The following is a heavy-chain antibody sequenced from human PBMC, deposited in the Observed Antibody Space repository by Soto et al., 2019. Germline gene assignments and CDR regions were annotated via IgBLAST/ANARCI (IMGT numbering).Heavy chain of an antibody. J-gene: IGHJ5*02. Sequence: TSETLSLTCTFSGGSISSGGYYLGWIRQHPGKGLEWIGYIYYSGSTYYNPSLKSRVTISVDTSKNQFSLKLSSVTAADTAVYYCARVGGINWFDPWGQGTLVTVSS. D-gene: IGHD3-16*01. CDR3: ARVGGINWFDP. V-gene: IGHV4-31*03. CDR2: IYYSGST. CDR1: GGSISSGGYY.